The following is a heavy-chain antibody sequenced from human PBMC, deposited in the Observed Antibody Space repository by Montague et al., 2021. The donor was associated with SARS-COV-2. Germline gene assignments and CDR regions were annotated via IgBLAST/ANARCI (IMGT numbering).Heavy chain of an antibody. D-gene: IGHD2-8*01. CDR1: GGSTNYYY. CDR3: ARVARYCTNGVCQTYYYYGLDV. J-gene: IGHJ6*02. Sequence: SETLSLTCIVSGGSTNYYYWSWIRQSPGKGLEWIGYMYYSGSTNYNPSLKSRVTMSIDRSKNRFSLKLRPVTAADTAVYYCARVARYCTNGVCQTYYYYGLDVWGQGTTVTVSS. CDR2: MYYSGST. V-gene: IGHV4-59*01.